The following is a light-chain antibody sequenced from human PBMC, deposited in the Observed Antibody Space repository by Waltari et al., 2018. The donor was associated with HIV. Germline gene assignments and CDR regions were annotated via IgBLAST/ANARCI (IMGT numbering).Light chain of an antibody. CDR3: QQLNSYPRT. J-gene: IGKJ2*01. Sequence: DIQLTQSPSFLSASVGDRVTITCRASQGIRSYLAWYQQKPGKAPKLLIYDASTLQSGVPSRFSGSGSGTEFTLTINSLQPEDFATYYCQQLNSYPRTFGQGTKLEIK. CDR1: QGIRSY. CDR2: DAS. V-gene: IGKV1-9*01.